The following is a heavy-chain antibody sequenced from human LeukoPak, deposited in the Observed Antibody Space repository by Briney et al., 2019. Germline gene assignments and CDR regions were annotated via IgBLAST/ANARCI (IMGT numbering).Heavy chain of an antibody. CDR3: ARGPYYGSGSYPIDY. Sequence: SETLSLTCAVYGGSFSGYYWSWIRQPPGKGLEWIGEINHSGSTNYNPSLKSRVTISVDTSKNQFSLKLSSVTAADTAVYYCARGPYYGSGSYPIDYWGQGTLVTVSS. V-gene: IGHV4-34*01. CDR2: INHSGST. CDR1: GGSFSGYY. D-gene: IGHD3-10*01. J-gene: IGHJ4*02.